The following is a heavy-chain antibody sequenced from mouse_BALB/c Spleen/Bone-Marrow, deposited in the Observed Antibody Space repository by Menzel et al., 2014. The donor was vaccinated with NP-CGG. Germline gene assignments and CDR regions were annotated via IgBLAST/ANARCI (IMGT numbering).Heavy chain of an antibody. CDR2: IDLANGNT. V-gene: IGHV14-3*02. CDR1: GFNIKDTY. J-gene: IGHJ2*01. CDR3: ARYYYGSSLFDY. Sequence: EVHLVESGAELVKPGASVKLSCTASGFNIKDTYMHWVKQRPEQGLEWIGRIDLANGNTKYDPKFQGKATITADTSSNTAYLQLSSLTSEDTAVYYCARYYYGSSLFDYWGQGTTLTVSS. D-gene: IGHD1-1*01.